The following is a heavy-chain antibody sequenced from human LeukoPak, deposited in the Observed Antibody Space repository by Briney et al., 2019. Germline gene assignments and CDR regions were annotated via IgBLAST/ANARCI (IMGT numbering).Heavy chain of an antibody. D-gene: IGHD1-26*01. CDR1: GYTFTSYY. CDR2: INPSGGST. J-gene: IGHJ4*02. V-gene: IGHV1-46*01. Sequence: GASVTVSCTASGYTFTSYYMHWVRQAPGQGLEWMGIINPSGGSTSYAQKFQGRVTMTRDTSTSTVYMELSSLRSEDTAVYYCARDYRYSGSYHKSSFDYWGQGTLVTVSS. CDR3: ARDYRYSGSYHKSSFDY.